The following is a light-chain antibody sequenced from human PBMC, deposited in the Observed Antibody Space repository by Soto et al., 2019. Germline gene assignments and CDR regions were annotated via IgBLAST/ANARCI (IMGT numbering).Light chain of an antibody. J-gene: IGLJ2*01. V-gene: IGLV2-14*01. CDR2: DVD. CDR1: NNDVGGFNF. Sequence: QSALTQPASVSGSPGQSITISCTGANNDVGGFNFVSWYQQRPGKVPKLLIYDVDDRPSGVSNRFSGSRSANTASLTISGLQAEDEADYYCSSYTDRNPVIFGGGTKLTVL. CDR3: SSYTDRNPVI.